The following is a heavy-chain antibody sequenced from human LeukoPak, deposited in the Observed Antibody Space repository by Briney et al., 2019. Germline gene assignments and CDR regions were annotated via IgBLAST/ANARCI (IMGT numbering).Heavy chain of an antibody. V-gene: IGHV1-18*01. Sequence: ASVKVSCKASGYAFTRFYISWVRQAPGQGLEWMGWISTYNDNTNYAQKLQGRVTMTIDTSTSTAYMELRSLRSDDTAVYYCAKFYYDSSGSYYYSMDVWGQGTTVTVSS. CDR3: AKFYYDSSGSYYYSMDV. D-gene: IGHD3-22*01. CDR1: GYAFTRFY. CDR2: ISTYNDNT. J-gene: IGHJ6*02.